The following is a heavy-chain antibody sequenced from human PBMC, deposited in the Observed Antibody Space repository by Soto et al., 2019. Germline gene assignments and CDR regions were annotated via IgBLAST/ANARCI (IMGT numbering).Heavy chain of an antibody. V-gene: IGHV2-70*13. J-gene: IGHJ6*02. CDR2: IERDDDDK. CDR1: GFSLTSPGMC. CDR3: ARSIRGPRRFNGMDV. D-gene: IGHD1-20*01. Sequence: SGPTLVNPTETLTLTCTFSGFSLTSPGMCVSWIRQPPGKALEWLALIERDDDDKYYSTSLKTRLTISKDTRKHQVVLTMANMNPADTVTYYCARSIRGPRRFNGMDVWGQGTMVTVSS.